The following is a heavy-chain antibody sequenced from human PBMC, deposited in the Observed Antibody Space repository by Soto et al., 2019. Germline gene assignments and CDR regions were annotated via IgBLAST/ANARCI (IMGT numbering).Heavy chain of an antibody. D-gene: IGHD2-21*02. V-gene: IGHV3-23*01. CDR2: LAAGDTGT. CDR1: GFTVSTYT. J-gene: IGHJ4*02. Sequence: EVQLLESEGGLVQPGGSLRLSCVASGFTVSTYTMSWVRQAPGKGLEWVSALAAGDTGTYYADSVKGRFTISTDKSKNTLFLQMNSLRVEDTALYYCAGESGAWYGWGQGTLVTVSS. CDR3: AGESGAWYG.